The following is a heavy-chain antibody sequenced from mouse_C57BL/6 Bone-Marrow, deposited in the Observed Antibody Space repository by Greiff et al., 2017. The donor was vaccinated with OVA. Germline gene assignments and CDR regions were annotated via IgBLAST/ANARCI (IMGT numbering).Heavy chain of an antibody. CDR3: ARQVYYYGSSHSYWYFDV. Sequence: EVQLVESGGGLVQPGGSLKLSCAASGFTFSDYYMYWVRQTPEKRLEWVAYISNGGGSTYYPDTVKGRFTISRDNAKNTLYLQMSRLKSEDTAMYYCARQVYYYGSSHSYWYFDVWGTGTTVTVSS. CDR1: GFTFSDYY. D-gene: IGHD1-1*01. V-gene: IGHV5-12*01. CDR2: ISNGGGST. J-gene: IGHJ1*03.